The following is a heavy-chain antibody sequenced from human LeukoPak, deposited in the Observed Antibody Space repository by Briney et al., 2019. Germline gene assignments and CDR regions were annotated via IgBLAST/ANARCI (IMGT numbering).Heavy chain of an antibody. CDR2: IYPGDSDT. CDR1: GYSLTSYW. V-gene: IGHV5-51*01. J-gene: IGHJ5*02. CDR3: AGLGEYCSSTSCYRSMDDWFDP. Sequence: GESLKISCKGSGYSLTSYWIGWVRQMPGKGLEWMGIIYPGDSDTRYSPSFQGQVTISADKSISTAYLQWSSLKASDTAMYYCAGLGEYCSSTSCYRSMDDWFDPWGQGTLVTVSS. D-gene: IGHD2-2*02.